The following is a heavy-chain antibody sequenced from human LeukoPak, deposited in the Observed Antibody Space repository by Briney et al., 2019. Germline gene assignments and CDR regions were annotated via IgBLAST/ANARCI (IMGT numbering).Heavy chain of an antibody. CDR3: ARASNDYGDYQYFQH. CDR2: IIPIFGTA. J-gene: IGHJ1*01. V-gene: IGHV1-69*06. Sequence: GSSVKVSCKASGGTFSSYAISWVRQAPGQGLEWMGGIIPIFGTANYAQKFQGRVTITADKSTSTAYMELSSLRSEDTAVYYCARASNDYGDYQYFQHWGQGTLVTVSP. CDR1: GGTFSSYA. D-gene: IGHD4-17*01.